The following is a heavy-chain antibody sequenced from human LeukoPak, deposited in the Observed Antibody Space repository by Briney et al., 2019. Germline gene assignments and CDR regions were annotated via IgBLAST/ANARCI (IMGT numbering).Heavy chain of an antibody. Sequence: GGSLRLACAASGFTFNSYSMNWVRQAPGKGLEWVSYISSSSSTIYYADSVKGRFTISRDNAKNSLYLQMNSLRAEDTAVYYCAELGITMIGGVWGKGTTVTISS. CDR1: GFTFNSYS. J-gene: IGHJ6*04. V-gene: IGHV3-48*04. CDR2: ISSSSSTI. CDR3: AELGITMIGGV. D-gene: IGHD3-10*02.